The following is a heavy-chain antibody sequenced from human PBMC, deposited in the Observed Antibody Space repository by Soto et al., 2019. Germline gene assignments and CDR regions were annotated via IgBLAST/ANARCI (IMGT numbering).Heavy chain of an antibody. CDR3: ARDPVDLFGYMDV. Sequence: SVPVSCTASEGTFSSYSITWVRQAPGQRLEWMGEIIPLLGTANYAQKFQGRVTITGDKSTSTIYMGLSSLRSDDTAVYYCARDPVDLFGYMDVWGQGTTVTVSS. CDR2: IIPLLGTA. V-gene: IGHV1-69*08. CDR1: EGTFSSYS. J-gene: IGHJ6*02. D-gene: IGHD6-25*01.